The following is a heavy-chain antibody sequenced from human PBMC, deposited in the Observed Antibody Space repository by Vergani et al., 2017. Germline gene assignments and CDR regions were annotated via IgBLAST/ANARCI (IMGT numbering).Heavy chain of an antibody. J-gene: IGHJ2*01. D-gene: IGHD1-26*01. Sequence: EVQLVESGGGLVQPGGSLRLSCAASGFTISSFWMIWVRQTPGKGLEWVAIIKQDESEIYYVDSVKGRFTISRDNAKNSLFLQLNSLRDEDTAVYYCATMWEIIQNLRTDWYFDLWGRGTLVTVSS. CDR2: IKQDESEI. CDR3: ATMWEIIQNLRTDWYFDL. CDR1: GFTISSFW. V-gene: IGHV3-7*01.